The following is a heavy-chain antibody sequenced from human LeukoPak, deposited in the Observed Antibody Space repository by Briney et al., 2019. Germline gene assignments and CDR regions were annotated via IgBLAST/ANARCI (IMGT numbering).Heavy chain of an antibody. Sequence: ASVKVSCKASGYTFTSYAMNWVRQAPGQGLEWMGGINTNTGNATYAQGFTGRFVFSLDTSVSTAYLQISSLKAEDTAVYYCARDKVARGYNWYDPWGQGTLVTVSS. CDR1: GYTFTSYA. CDR3: ARDKVARGYNWYDP. J-gene: IGHJ5*02. V-gene: IGHV7-4-1*02. CDR2: INTNTGNA. D-gene: IGHD3-10*01.